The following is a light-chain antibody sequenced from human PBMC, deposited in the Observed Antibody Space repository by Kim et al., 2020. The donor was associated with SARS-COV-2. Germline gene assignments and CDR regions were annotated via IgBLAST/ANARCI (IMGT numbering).Light chain of an antibody. V-gene: IGKV4-1*01. CDR2: WAS. Sequence: RATINCKSSQSVLYSSNNKNYLAWYQQKPGQPPKLLIYWASTRESGVPDRFSGSGSGTDFTLTISSLQAEDVAVYDCQQYSSTPLTFGGGTKLEI. CDR3: QQYSSTPLT. CDR1: QSVLYSSNNKNY. J-gene: IGKJ4*01.